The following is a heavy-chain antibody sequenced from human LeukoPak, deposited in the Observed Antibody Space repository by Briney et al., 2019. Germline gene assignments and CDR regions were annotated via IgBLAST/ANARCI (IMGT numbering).Heavy chain of an antibody. V-gene: IGHV4-34*01. Sequence: SETLSLTCAVYGGSFSGYYWSWIRQPPGKGLEWIGEINHSGSTNYNPSLKSRVTISVDTSKNQFSLKLSSVTAADTAVYYCARRQQLVVGYYYYGMDVWGQGTTVTVSS. CDR1: GGSFSGYY. J-gene: IGHJ6*02. CDR3: ARRQQLVVGYYYYGMDV. D-gene: IGHD6-13*01. CDR2: INHSGST.